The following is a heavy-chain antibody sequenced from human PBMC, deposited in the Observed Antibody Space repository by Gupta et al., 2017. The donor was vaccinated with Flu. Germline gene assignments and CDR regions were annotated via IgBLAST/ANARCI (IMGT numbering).Heavy chain of an antibody. J-gene: IGHJ6*02. V-gene: IGHV1-18*01. CDR3: ARGTRDYYYYGLDV. Sequence: AYNGNTDYIQKLQGRVIMTTDTSTSTAYMELRSLTSDDTAVYYCARGTRDYYYYGLDVWGQGTTVNVSS. CDR2: AYNGNT.